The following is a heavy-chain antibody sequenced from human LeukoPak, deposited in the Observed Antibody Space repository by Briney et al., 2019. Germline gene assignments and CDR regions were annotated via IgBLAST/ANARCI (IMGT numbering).Heavy chain of an antibody. CDR2: IYYSGST. D-gene: IGHD3-10*01. V-gene: IGHV4-59*01. CDR3: ARDRGIGGSY. CDR1: GGSISSYY. J-gene: IGHJ4*02. Sequence: SETLSLTCTVSGGSISSYYWSWIRQPPGKGLEWIGYIYYSGSTNYNPSLKSRVTISVDTSKNQFSLKLSSVTAVDTAVYYCARDRGIGGSYWGQGTLVTVSS.